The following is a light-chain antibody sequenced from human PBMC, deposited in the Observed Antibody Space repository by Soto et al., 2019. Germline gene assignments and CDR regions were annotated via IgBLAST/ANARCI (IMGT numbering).Light chain of an antibody. CDR2: QVD. J-gene: IGLJ2*01. CDR1: TSDVGTYNL. CDR3: SSYTTYRSPHVA. V-gene: IGLV2-14*01. Sequence: QSALTQPASVSGSLGQSITVSCTGTTSDVGTYNLVSWYQQHPGKAPKLIIYQVDNRPSGVSDRFSGSKSGNTASLTISGLQADDEADYYCSSYTTYRSPHVAFGGGTKLTVL.